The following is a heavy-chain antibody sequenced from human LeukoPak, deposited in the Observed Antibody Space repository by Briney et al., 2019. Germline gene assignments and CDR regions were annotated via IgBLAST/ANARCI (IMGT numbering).Heavy chain of an antibody. V-gene: IGHV4-59*01. J-gene: IGHJ4*02. CDR1: GGSISSYY. CDR3: ARDEGYYFDS. Sequence: PSETLSLTCTVSGGSISSYYWSWIRQPPGKGLEWIGYIYYSGSTNYNPSLKSRVTISVDTSKNQFSPKLSSVTAADTAVYYCARDEGYYFDSWGQGALVTVSS. CDR2: IYYSGST.